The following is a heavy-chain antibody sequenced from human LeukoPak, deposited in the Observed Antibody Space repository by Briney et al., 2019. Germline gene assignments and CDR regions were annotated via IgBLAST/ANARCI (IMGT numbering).Heavy chain of an antibody. CDR1: GFTFDDYA. D-gene: IGHD2-2*02. CDR2: ISWDGGST. Sequence: GGSLRLSCAASGFTFDDYAMHWVRQAPGKGLEWVSLISWDGGSTYYADSVKGRFTISRHNSKNSLYLQMNSLRAEDTALYYCAKDVYGMYTSWGQGTLVTVSS. J-gene: IGHJ4*02. V-gene: IGHV3-43D*03. CDR3: AKDVYGMYTS.